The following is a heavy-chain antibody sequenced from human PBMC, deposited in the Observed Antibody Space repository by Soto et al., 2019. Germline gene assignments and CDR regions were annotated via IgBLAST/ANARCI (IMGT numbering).Heavy chain of an antibody. J-gene: IGHJ6*02. V-gene: IGHV3-30*18. CDR2: ISYDGSNK. CDR3: AKDMYYDFWSGYPRWCYGMDV. Sequence: GSLRLSCAASGFTFSSYGMHWVRQAPGKGLEWVAVISYDGSNKYYADSVKGRFTISRDNSKNTLYLQMNSLRAEDTAVYYCAKDMYYDFWSGYPRWCYGMDVWGQGTTVTVSS. CDR1: GFTFSSYG. D-gene: IGHD3-3*01.